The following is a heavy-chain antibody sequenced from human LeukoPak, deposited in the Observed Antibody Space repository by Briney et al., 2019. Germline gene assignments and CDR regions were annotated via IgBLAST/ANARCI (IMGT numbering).Heavy chain of an antibody. J-gene: IGHJ4*02. D-gene: IGHD6-13*01. CDR3: AKDRYSSSWPRRAPLGY. Sequence: GGSLRLSCAASGFTFSSYAMSWVRQAPGKGLEWVSAISGSGGSTYYADSVKGRFTISRDNSKNTLYLQMNSLRAEDTAVYYCAKDRYSSSWPRRAPLGYWGQGTLVTVSS. CDR2: ISGSGGST. V-gene: IGHV3-23*01. CDR1: GFTFSSYA.